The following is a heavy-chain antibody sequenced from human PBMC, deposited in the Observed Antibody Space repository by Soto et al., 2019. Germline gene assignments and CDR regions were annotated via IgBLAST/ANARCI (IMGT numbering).Heavy chain of an antibody. CDR3: ARLGYSGSYYRATYFDY. D-gene: IGHD1-26*01. CDR1: GGSISSSSYY. Sequence: QLQLQESGPGLVKPSETLSLTCTVSGGSISSSSYYWGWIRQPPGKGLEWIGSIYYSGSTYYNPSLKSRVTISVDTSKNQFSLKLSSVTAADTAVYYCARLGYSGSYYRATYFDYWGQGTLVTVSS. V-gene: IGHV4-39*01. J-gene: IGHJ4*02. CDR2: IYYSGST.